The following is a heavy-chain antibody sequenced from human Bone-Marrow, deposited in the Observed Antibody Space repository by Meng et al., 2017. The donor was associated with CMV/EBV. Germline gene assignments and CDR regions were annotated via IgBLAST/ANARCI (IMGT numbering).Heavy chain of an antibody. D-gene: IGHD5-18*01. CDR2: IYYSGST. J-gene: IGHJ6*01. Sequence: GSLRLSCTVSGDSLSSGGFYWSWIRQHPGKGLEWIGYIYYSGSTNYNPSLKSRVTISVDTSKNQFSLKLSSVTAADTAVYYCARGGGYSYGPYYYYYGMDVWGQGTTVTGYS. CDR1: GDSLSSGGFY. V-gene: IGHV4-61*08. CDR3: ARGGGYSYGPYYYYYGMDV.